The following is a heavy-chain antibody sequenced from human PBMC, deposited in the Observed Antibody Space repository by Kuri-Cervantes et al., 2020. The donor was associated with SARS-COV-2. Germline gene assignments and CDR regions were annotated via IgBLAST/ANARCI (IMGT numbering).Heavy chain of an antibody. J-gene: IGHJ4*02. CDR3: ARGITIFGVVPYYFDY. Sequence: SCTVSGGSISSGDYYWGWIRQPPGKGLEWIGYIYYSGGTYYNPSLKSRVTISVDTSKNQFSLKLSSVTAADTAVYYCARGITIFGVVPYYFDYWGQGTLVTVSS. CDR1: GGSISSGDYY. V-gene: IGHV4-30-4*08. D-gene: IGHD3-3*01. CDR2: IYYSGGT.